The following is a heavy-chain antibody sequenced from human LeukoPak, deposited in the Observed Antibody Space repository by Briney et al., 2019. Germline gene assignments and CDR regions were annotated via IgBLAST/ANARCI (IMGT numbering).Heavy chain of an antibody. Sequence: GASVKVSCKASGGTFSSYVINWVRQAPGQGLEWMGWINPNSGGTNYAQKFQGRVTMTRDTSISTAYMELSRLRSDDTAVYYCARDALYGDYIAWGQGTLVTVSS. CDR2: INPNSGGT. V-gene: IGHV1-2*02. J-gene: IGHJ5*02. CDR3: ARDALYGDYIA. CDR1: GGTFSSYV. D-gene: IGHD4-17*01.